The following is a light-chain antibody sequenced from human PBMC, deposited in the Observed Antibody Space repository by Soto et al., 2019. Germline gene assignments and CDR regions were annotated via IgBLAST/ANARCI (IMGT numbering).Light chain of an antibody. CDR2: VAS. Sequence: EIVMTQSPATLSVSPGERATLSCRASQSVSSNLAWYQQKPRQTPKLLIYVASTRATGIPARFSGSGSVTEFTLPISSLQSEDFAVYYCQQYNVWPLTFGGGTKVEFK. CDR1: QSVSSN. CDR3: QQYNVWPLT. V-gene: IGKV3-15*01. J-gene: IGKJ4*01.